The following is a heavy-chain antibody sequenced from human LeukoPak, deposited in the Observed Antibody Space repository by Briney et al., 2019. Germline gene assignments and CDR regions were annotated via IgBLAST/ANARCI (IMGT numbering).Heavy chain of an antibody. CDR3: ARDSPEVYSYGYYFDY. CDR2: IKQDGSEK. CDR1: GFTFSYYV. Sequence: PGGSLRLSCAASGFTFSYYVMSWVRQAPGKGLEWVANIKQDGSEKYYVDSVKGRFTISRDNAKNSLYLQMNSLRAEDTAVYYCARDSPEVYSYGYYFDYWGQGTLVTVSS. V-gene: IGHV3-7*01. J-gene: IGHJ4*02. D-gene: IGHD5-18*01.